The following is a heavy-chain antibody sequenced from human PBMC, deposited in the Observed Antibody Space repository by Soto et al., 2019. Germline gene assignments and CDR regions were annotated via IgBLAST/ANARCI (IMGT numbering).Heavy chain of an antibody. D-gene: IGHD3-22*01. CDR1: GGSFSRYT. Sequence: QVQLVQSGTEVKKPGSSVKVSCKASGGSFSRYTLSWVRQAPGQGLEWMGGIIPIFGRAHYAQKFQGGVTITADESTSTVYMELRSLISEDTAVYYCARDGTLYDGGAYYYLYWGQGTLVTVSS. CDR2: IIPIFGRA. CDR3: ARDGTLYDGGAYYYLY. V-gene: IGHV1-69*01. J-gene: IGHJ4*02.